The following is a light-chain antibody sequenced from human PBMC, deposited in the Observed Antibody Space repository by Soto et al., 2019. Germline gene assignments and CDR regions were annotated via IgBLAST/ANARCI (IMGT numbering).Light chain of an antibody. Sequence: IHLTQSPSFRSASVVDRVTITFRASQGIRNDLGWYQQKPGKAPNLLIYATSSLQGGVPSRFSGSGSGTDFTLTISSLQPEDFATYYCLQDNSYPLTFGGGTKVDI. CDR1: QGIRND. CDR2: ATS. V-gene: IGKV1-6*01. J-gene: IGKJ4*01. CDR3: LQDNSYPLT.